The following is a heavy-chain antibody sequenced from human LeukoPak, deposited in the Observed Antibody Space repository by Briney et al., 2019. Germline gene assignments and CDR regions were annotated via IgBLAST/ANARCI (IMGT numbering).Heavy chain of an antibody. D-gene: IGHD3-3*01. J-gene: IGHJ5*02. Sequence: ASVKVSCKAPGFTFPNSAMQWARQARGQRLEWIGWIVVGAGNTVYSHKFHDRVTITRDISTNTVYMELDSLGSEDTAVYYCAAQRGASLHDFWSNRLFDPWGQGTLVTVSS. CDR3: AAQRGASLHDFWSNRLFDP. CDR1: GFTFPNSA. V-gene: IGHV1-58*02. CDR2: IVVGAGNT.